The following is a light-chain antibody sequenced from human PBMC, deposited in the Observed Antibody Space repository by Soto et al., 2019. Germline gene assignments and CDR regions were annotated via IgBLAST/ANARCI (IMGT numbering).Light chain of an antibody. CDR1: QSVSSSY. CDR3: QQYGSPLRT. V-gene: IGKV3-20*01. J-gene: IGKJ1*01. Sequence: EIVLTQSPGTLSLSPGERATLSCRASQSVSSSYLAWYQQKPGQAPRLLIYGASSRATGIPDRFSGSGSGTDFTLTISRLEPEDFAVYYCQQYGSPLRTFGQGTKV. CDR2: GAS.